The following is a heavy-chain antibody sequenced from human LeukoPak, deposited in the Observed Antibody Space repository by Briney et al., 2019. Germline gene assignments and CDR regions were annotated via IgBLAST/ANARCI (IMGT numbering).Heavy chain of an antibody. Sequence: EASVKVPCKASGYTFTGYFMHWVRQAPGQGLEWMGWINPNSGGTNYAQRFQGRVTMTRDTSISTAYMELSRLSSDDTAVYYCARALPVAADFDSWGQGTLVTVSS. CDR1: GYTFTGYF. D-gene: IGHD6-19*01. CDR2: INPNSGGT. J-gene: IGHJ4*02. CDR3: ARALPVAADFDS. V-gene: IGHV1-2*02.